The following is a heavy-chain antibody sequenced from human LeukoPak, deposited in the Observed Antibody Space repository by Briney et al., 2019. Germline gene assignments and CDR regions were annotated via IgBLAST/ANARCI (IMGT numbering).Heavy chain of an antibody. V-gene: IGHV3-21*01. Sequence: SGGSLRLSCAASGFTFSSYSMNWVRQAPGKGLEWDSSISSSSSYIYYADSEKGRFTISRDNAKDSLYLQMNSLRAEDTAVFYCWGSRGNFDYWGQGTLVTVSS. CDR3: WGSRGNFDY. CDR2: ISSSSSYI. CDR1: GFTFSSYS. J-gene: IGHJ4*02. D-gene: IGHD7-27*01.